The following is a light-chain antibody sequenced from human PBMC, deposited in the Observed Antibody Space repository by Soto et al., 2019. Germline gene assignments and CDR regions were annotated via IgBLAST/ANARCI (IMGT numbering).Light chain of an antibody. J-gene: IGLJ1*01. CDR1: SSDVGSYNL. CDR3: CSYAGSSTYV. CDR2: EGS. V-gene: IGLV2-23*01. Sequence: QSALTQPASVSGSPGQSITISCTGTSSDVGSYNLVSWYQQHPGKAPKLMIYEGSKRPSGVSNRFSGSKSDNTASLTLSGLQAEDEADYYCCSYAGSSTYVFGTGTKLTVL.